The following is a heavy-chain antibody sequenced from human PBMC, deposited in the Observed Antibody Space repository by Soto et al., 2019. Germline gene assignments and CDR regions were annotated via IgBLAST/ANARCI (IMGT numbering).Heavy chain of an antibody. D-gene: IGHD4-17*01. CDR1: GGSISSYY. J-gene: IGHJ6*02. Sequence: QVQLQESGPGLVKPSETLSLTCTVSGGSISSYYWSWIRQPPGKGLEWIGYIYHSGSTNYNPSLKSRVTISIHPSKNQCSLKLRSVAAADKAVYYCARESGYGDYADYYYYYGMDVWGQGTTVTVSS. CDR2: IYHSGST. V-gene: IGHV4-59*01. CDR3: ARESGYGDYADYYYYYGMDV.